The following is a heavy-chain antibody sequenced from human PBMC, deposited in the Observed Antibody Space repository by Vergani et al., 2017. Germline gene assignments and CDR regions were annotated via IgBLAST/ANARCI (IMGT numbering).Heavy chain of an antibody. Sequence: EVQLVESGGGLVQPGGSLRLSCAASGFTVSSNYMSWVRQAPGKGLEWVSVIYSGGSTYYADSVKGRFTISRDNSKNTLYLQMNSLRAEDTAVYYCARALLRYFDPTPAENWFDPWGQGTLVTVSS. CDR1: GFTVSSNY. V-gene: IGHV3-66*02. J-gene: IGHJ5*02. CDR3: ARALLRYFDPTPAENWFDP. D-gene: IGHD3-9*01. CDR2: IYSGGST.